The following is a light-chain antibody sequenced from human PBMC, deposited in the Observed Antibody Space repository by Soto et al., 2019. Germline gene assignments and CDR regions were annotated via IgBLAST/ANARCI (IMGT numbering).Light chain of an antibody. CDR3: QQYGTSRRT. Sequence: EIVLTQSPGTLSLSPGERATLSCRASQSVNSDVGWYQQKPGHTPTLLIYGASSRATGIPDRFSGSGSGTDFTLTISSLEPEDFAVYFCQQYGTSRRTFGQGTKVEIK. V-gene: IGKV3-20*01. CDR1: QSVNSD. J-gene: IGKJ1*01. CDR2: GAS.